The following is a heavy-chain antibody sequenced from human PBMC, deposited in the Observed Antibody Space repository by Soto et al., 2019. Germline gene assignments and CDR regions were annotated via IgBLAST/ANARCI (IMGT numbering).Heavy chain of an antibody. CDR2: IYYSGST. V-gene: IGHV4-30-4*01. D-gene: IGHD6-13*01. CDR3: ARGIPLAAAIYY. Sequence: SETLSLTCTVSGGSISSGYYYWSWIPQPPGKGLEWIGYIYYSGSTYYNPSLKSRVTISVDTSKNQFSLKLSSVTAADTAVYYCARGIPLAAAIYYWGQGTLVTVSS. J-gene: IGHJ4*02. CDR1: GGSISSGYYY.